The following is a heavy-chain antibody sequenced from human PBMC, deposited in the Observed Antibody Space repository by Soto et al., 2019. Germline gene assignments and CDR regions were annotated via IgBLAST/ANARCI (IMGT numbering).Heavy chain of an antibody. CDR1: GGSFSGDH. CDR2: INHSGRT. J-gene: IGHJ5*02. V-gene: IGHV4-34*01. D-gene: IGHD2-2*01. CDR3: ARRYCSSTSCLAGFDP. Sequence: SETLSLTCAVYGGSFSGDHWSWIRQPPGKGLEWIGEINHSGRTNYNPSLKSRVTISVDTSKKQISLKPNSVTAADTAVYYCARRYCSSTSCLAGFDPWGRGTLVTVSS.